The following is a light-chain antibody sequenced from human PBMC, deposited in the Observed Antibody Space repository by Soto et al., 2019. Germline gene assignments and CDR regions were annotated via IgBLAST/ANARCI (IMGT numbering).Light chain of an antibody. V-gene: IGKV2-28*01. CDR2: LGS. CDR1: QSLLHSNGYNY. CDR3: MQPLQSWT. Sequence: DIVMTQSPLSLPVTAGEPASIXXRSXQSLLHSNGYNYLDWYLQKPGQSPXXLIYLGSNRASGVPDRFSGSGSGTDFTLKISRVEAEDVGVYYCMQPLQSWTFGQGTKVDIK. J-gene: IGKJ1*01.